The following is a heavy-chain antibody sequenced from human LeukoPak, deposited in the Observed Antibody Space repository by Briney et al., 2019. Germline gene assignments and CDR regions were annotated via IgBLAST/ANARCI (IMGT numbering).Heavy chain of an antibody. Sequence: GGSLRLSCAASGFTFSNYAMSWVRQAPGKGLEWVSSINYADSAKGRFTVSRDNSKSTLYLQMNSLRAEDTAVYYCATLMYTSGRQGFDSWGQGTRVTVSS. J-gene: IGHJ4*02. V-gene: IGHV3-23*01. CDR2: I. CDR3: ATLMYTSGRQGFDS. CDR1: GFTFSNYA. D-gene: IGHD6-19*01.